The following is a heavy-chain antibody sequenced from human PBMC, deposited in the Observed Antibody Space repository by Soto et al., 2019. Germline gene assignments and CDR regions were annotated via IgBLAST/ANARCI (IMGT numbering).Heavy chain of an antibody. V-gene: IGHV3-7*01. Sequence: PGGSLRLSCAASGFAFSNYWMSWVRQAPGKGLEWVANINKDGSTKYYVDSVKGRLTISRDNAKNSLSLQVNSLRVEDTAVYYCASPRAGYWGQGTLVTVSS. CDR3: ASPRAGY. CDR1: GFAFSNYW. CDR2: INKDGSTK. D-gene: IGHD6-13*01. J-gene: IGHJ4*02.